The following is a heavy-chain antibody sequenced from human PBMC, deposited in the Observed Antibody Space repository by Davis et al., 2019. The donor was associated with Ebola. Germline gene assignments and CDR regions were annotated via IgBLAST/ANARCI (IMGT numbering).Heavy chain of an antibody. D-gene: IGHD3-22*01. CDR3: ARDRQDSRAYGF. CDR2: IVYSGST. CDR1: GGSISSYY. Sequence: SETLSLTCTVSGGSISSYYWNWMRQPPGKGLEWIGRIVYSGSTNYNPSFKSRVTISVDTSKDQFSLKVNSVTAADTAVYYCARDRQDSRAYGFWGQGTLVTVSS. J-gene: IGHJ4*02. V-gene: IGHV4-59*12.